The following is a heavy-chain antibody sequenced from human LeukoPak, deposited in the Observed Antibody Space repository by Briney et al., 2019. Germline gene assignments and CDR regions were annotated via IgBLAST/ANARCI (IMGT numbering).Heavy chain of an antibody. Sequence: SETLSLTCAVYGGSFSGYYWSWIRQPPGKGLEWIGEINHSGSTNYSPSLKSRVSISVDTSKNQFSLRLSSVTAADTAVYYCARYYYGSGSFRNFDYWGQGTLVTVSS. D-gene: IGHD3-10*01. J-gene: IGHJ4*02. CDR1: GGSFSGYY. V-gene: IGHV4-34*01. CDR2: INHSGST. CDR3: ARYYYGSGSFRNFDY.